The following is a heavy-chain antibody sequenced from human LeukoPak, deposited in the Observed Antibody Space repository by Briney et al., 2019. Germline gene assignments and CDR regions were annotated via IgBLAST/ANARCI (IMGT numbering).Heavy chain of an antibody. Sequence: SETLSLTCTVSGGSVSSYYWTWIRQPPGQGLEWIGYVYNSGSTNYNPSLKSRVTISMDTSKSQFSLELNSVTAADTAVYFCARQYSSTWYHFDHWGQGAPVTVSS. D-gene: IGHD6-13*01. CDR2: VYNSGST. CDR1: GGSVSSYY. CDR3: ARQYSSTWYHFDH. J-gene: IGHJ4*02. V-gene: IGHV4-59*08.